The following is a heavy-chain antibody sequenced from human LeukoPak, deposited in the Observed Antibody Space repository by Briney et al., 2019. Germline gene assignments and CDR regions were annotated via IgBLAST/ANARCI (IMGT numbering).Heavy chain of an antibody. Sequence: GGSLRLSCAASEFSVGSNYMTWVRQAPGKGLEWVSLIYSGGSTYYADSVKGRFTISRDNSKNTLYLQMNSLRAEDTAVYYCARGLGRLVWDAFDIWGQGTMVTVSS. D-gene: IGHD6-19*01. CDR2: IYSGGST. V-gene: IGHV3-66*01. CDR1: EFSVGSNY. J-gene: IGHJ3*02. CDR3: ARGLGRLVWDAFDI.